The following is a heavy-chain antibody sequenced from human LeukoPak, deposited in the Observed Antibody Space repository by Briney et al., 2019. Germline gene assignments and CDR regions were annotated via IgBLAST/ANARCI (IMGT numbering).Heavy chain of an antibody. Sequence: GGSLRLSCAASGFTFSICPMSWVRQAPGKGLEWVSGISGSGGTIYYADSVKGRFTISRDNSKNTLYLQMNSLRAEDTALYYCAKDLGLGSGWSPSDYWGQGTLVTVSS. CDR1: GFTFSICP. CDR2: ISGSGGTI. CDR3: AKDLGLGSGWSPSDY. J-gene: IGHJ4*02. V-gene: IGHV3-23*01. D-gene: IGHD6-19*01.